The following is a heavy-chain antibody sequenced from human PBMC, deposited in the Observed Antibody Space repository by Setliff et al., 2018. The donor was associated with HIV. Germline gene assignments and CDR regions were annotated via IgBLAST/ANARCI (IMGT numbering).Heavy chain of an antibody. CDR2: IYFTGNT. CDR3: ARVSRLGDSYGYYYYYMDV. D-gene: IGHD3-10*01. J-gene: IGHJ6*03. CDR1: GGSISNYY. Sequence: NPSETLSLTCTVSGGSISNYYWSWIRQPPGKGLEWIGYIYFTGNTNYNPSLKSRVTISLDTSKKQFSLKLSSVTAADTSVYYCARVSRLGDSYGYYYYYMDVWGKGTTVTVSS. V-gene: IGHV4-59*01.